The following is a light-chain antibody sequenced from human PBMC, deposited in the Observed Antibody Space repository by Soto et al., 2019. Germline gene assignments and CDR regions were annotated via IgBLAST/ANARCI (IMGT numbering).Light chain of an antibody. Sequence: NFMLTQPHSVSESPGKTVTISCTRTSGSIASNFVQWYRQRPGSSPTTVIYEDDQRPSGVPDRFSGSIDTSSNSASLTISGLKTEDEADYYCQSYDSSNLWVFGGGTKLTVL. CDR1: SGSIASNF. J-gene: IGLJ3*02. CDR3: QSYDSSNLWV. CDR2: EDD. V-gene: IGLV6-57*01.